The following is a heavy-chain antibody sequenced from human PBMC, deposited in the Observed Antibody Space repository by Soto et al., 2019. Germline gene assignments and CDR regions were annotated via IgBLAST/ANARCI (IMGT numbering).Heavy chain of an antibody. D-gene: IGHD4-17*01. CDR2: IYDSGTT. CDR3: ARRNYGEEGYFFDF. CDR1: GGSITGYY. J-gene: IGHJ4*02. Sequence: PSETLSLTCTVSGGSITGYYWSWIRLPPGKGLEWIGYIYDSGTTTYNAALKSRVSISAETSKNQFSLNLRSVTAADTAIYYCARRNYGEEGYFFDFWGQGVLVTV. V-gene: IGHV4-4*09.